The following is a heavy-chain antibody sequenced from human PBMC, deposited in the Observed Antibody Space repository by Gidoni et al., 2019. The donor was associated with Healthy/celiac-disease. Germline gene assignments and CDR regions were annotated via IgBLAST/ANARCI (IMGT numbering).Heavy chain of an antibody. CDR1: VFTFSSYA. CDR3: ANFRAAWSPDAFDI. D-gene: IGHD6-13*01. Sequence: EVQLLASVGGLVQPGGSLRLSFAASVFTFSSYARSWVRQAPGKGLEWGSAISGSGGSTYYADSVKGRFTISRDNSKNTLYLQMNSLRAEDTAVYYCANFRAAWSPDAFDIWGQGTMVTVSS. J-gene: IGHJ3*02. CDR2: ISGSGGST. V-gene: IGHV3-23*01.